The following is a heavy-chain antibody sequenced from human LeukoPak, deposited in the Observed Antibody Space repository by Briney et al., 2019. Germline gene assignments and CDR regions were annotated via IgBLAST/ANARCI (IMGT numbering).Heavy chain of an antibody. CDR1: GFTFSSYA. CDR3: ARGGTMYYGSGNFDY. J-gene: IGHJ4*02. CDR2: ISGSGAST. V-gene: IGHV3-23*01. D-gene: IGHD3-10*01. Sequence: GGSLRLSCAASGFTFSSYAMSWVRQAPGKGLEWVSAISGSGASTYYADSVKGRFTISRDNSKNTLYLQMNSLRAEDTAVYYSARGGTMYYGSGNFDYWGQGSLVTVSS.